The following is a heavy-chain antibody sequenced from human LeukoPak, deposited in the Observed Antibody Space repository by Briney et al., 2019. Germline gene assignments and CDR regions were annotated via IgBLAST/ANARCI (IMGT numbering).Heavy chain of an antibody. CDR3: AGDHDTSTWYYY. D-gene: IGHD6-13*01. CDR1: GGSISSSSYY. V-gene: IGHV4-39*07. J-gene: IGHJ4*02. CDR2: IYYSGST. Sequence: PSEALSLTCTVSGGSISSSSYYWGWIRQPPGKGLEWIGSIYYSGSTYYNPSLKSRVTISVDTSKNQFSLHLSSVTAADTAVYYYAGDHDTSTWYYYWGQGTLVTVSS.